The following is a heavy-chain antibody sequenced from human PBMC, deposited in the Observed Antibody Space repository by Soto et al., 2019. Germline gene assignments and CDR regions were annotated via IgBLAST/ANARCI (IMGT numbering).Heavy chain of an antibody. J-gene: IGHJ4*02. V-gene: IGHV1-18*01. CDR3: ARDPPPPDY. CDR1: GYTFASYA. Sequence: QVQLVQSGAEVKKPGASVKVSCKASGYTFASYAISWLRQAPGQGLEWMGWISAYNGNTNYAQKLQGRVTMTTDTNTSTADMELRSLRSDDTAVYYCARDPPPPDYWGQGTLVTVSS. CDR2: ISAYNGNT.